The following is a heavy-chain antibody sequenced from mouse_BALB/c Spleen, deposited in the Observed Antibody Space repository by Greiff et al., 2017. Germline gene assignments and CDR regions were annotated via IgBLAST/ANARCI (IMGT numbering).Heavy chain of an antibody. CDR3: ARGGTHGAMDY. CDR1: GFSLTSYG. D-gene: IGHD2-14*01. V-gene: IGHV2-9*02. J-gene: IGHJ4*01. CDR2: IWAGGST. Sequence: VNVVESGPGLVAPSQSLSITCTVSGFSLTSYGVHWVRQPPGKGLEWLGVIWAGGSTNYNSALMSRLSISKDNSKSQVFLKMNSLQTDDTAMYYCARGGTHGAMDYWGQGTSVTVSS.